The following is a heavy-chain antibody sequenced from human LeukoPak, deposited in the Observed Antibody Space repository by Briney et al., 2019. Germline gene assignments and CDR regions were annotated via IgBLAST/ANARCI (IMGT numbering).Heavy chain of an antibody. Sequence: SETLSLTCTVSGGSISSYYWSWIRQPPGKGLEWIGYIYYSGSTNYNPSLKSRVTISVDTSKNQFSLKLSSVTAADTAVYYCAGKSRGDYDSSGYYLPPAFDIWGQGTMVTVSS. CDR1: GGSISSYY. V-gene: IGHV4-59*08. CDR2: IYYSGST. D-gene: IGHD3-22*01. CDR3: AGKSRGDYDSSGYYLPPAFDI. J-gene: IGHJ3*02.